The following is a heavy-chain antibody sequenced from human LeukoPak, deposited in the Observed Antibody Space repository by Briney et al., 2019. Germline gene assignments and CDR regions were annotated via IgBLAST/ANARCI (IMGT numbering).Heavy chain of an antibody. D-gene: IGHD4/OR15-4a*01. V-gene: IGHV3-20*04. CDR3: ATWVGQANPFDS. CDR2: FNWNGGST. Sequence: GGSLRLSCAASGFTSNDYGMSWVRQAPGKGLEWVSGFNWNGGSTGYADSVKGRFTISRDNAKNSLYLQMDSLRAEDTAVYYCATWVGQANPFDSWGQGTLVTVSS. J-gene: IGHJ4*02. CDR1: GFTSNDYG.